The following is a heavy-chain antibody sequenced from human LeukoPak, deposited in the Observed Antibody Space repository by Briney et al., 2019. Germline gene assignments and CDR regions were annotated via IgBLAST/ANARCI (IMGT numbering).Heavy chain of an antibody. CDR3: ARDAVRGGDCDL. Sequence: PGGSLRLSCAASRFIFRSYYMKWVRQAPGEGPEWVANIKEDGSVQYYADSVKGRFTISRDNAKNSLYLQMNNLRAEDTAVYYCARDAVRGGDCDLWGQGTLVTVSS. J-gene: IGHJ5*02. D-gene: IGHD2-21*02. CDR1: RFIFRSYY. V-gene: IGHV3-7*01. CDR2: IKEDGSVQ.